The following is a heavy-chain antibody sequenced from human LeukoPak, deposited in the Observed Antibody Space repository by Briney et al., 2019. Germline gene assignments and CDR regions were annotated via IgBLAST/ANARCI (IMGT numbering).Heavy chain of an antibody. D-gene: IGHD2-15*01. CDR3: AKERGCGIGSCARIPDY. CDR1: GFTFSTYG. V-gene: IGHV3-23*01. CDR2: ISGSGGIT. J-gene: IGHJ4*02. Sequence: GGSLRLSCVASGFTFSTYGMTWVRQAPGKGLEWVSAISGSGGITYYADSVKGRFTISRDNSKNTLYLQLNCLRAEDTAVYYCAKERGCGIGSCARIPDYWGQGILVTVSS.